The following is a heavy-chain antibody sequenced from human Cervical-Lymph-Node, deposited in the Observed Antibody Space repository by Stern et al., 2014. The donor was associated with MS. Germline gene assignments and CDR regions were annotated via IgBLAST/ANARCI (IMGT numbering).Heavy chain of an antibody. Sequence: QMQLVQSGGGVVQPGRSLRLSCAASGFAFSNYGIHWVRQAPRQGLEWVTFISNDGSPKHHVDSVKGRFTISRDNSRNTLYLQMNSLRPEDTAVYYCAKDRDYGDSYNWFDPWGQGTLVTVSS. CDR1: GFAFSNYG. D-gene: IGHD4-17*01. CDR2: ISNDGSPK. CDR3: AKDRDYGDSYNWFDP. V-gene: IGHV3-30*18. J-gene: IGHJ5*02.